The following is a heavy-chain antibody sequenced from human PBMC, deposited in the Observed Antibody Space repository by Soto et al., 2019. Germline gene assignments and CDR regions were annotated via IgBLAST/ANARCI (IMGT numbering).Heavy chain of an antibody. J-gene: IGHJ4*02. CDR1: GFNVNSDY. V-gene: IGHV3-53*01. CDR2: IYSGETT. CDR3: TRDGRGLGCLSLFEY. Sequence: PGGSLRLSCAASGFNVNSDYMNWVRQTPGKGLEWVASIYSGETTYYADSVRGRFTISSDKSKNTLYFQLSSLRIEDTAVYYCTRDGRGLGCLSLFEYWGQGVLVTASS. D-gene: IGHD6-19*01.